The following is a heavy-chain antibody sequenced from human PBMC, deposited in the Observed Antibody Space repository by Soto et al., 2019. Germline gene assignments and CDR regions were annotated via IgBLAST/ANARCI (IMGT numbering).Heavy chain of an antibody. CDR1: GFTFSSYA. J-gene: IGHJ4*02. CDR2: ITGSGANT. D-gene: IGHD6-19*01. Sequence: EVHLLESGGGLVQPGGSLRLSCSASGFTFSSYAMSWVRQAPGKGLEWASGITGSGANTYYADSVTGRFTISRDNSRNTLYMQMNGMRVEDTAVYYCAILEQWLPRVYWGQGTLVIVS. V-gene: IGHV3-23*01. CDR3: AILEQWLPRVY.